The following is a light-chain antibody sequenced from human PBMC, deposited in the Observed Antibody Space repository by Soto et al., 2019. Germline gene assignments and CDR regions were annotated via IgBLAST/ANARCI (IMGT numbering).Light chain of an antibody. CDR3: QQYNSYSWT. CDR2: DAS. J-gene: IGKJ1*01. Sequence: DIQMTQSPSTLSASVGDRVTITCRASQSISSWLAWYQQKPGKAPKLLIYDASSLESGVPSRFIGSESGTEFTLTISTLQPDDFATYYCQQYNSYSWTFGQGTKVEIK. V-gene: IGKV1-5*01. CDR1: QSISSW.